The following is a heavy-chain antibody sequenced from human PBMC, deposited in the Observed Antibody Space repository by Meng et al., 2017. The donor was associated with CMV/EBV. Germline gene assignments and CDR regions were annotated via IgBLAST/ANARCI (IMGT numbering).Heavy chain of an antibody. Sequence: GGSLRLSCAASGFTFSDYYMSWIRQAPGKGLEWVSYISSSGSTIYYADSVKGRFTISRDNAKNSLYLQMNSLRAGDTAVYYCARESITIFGVVMTGMDVWGQGTTVTVSS. D-gene: IGHD3-3*01. V-gene: IGHV3-11*01. CDR1: GFTFSDYY. CDR3: ARESITIFGVVMTGMDV. CDR2: ISSSGSTI. J-gene: IGHJ6*02.